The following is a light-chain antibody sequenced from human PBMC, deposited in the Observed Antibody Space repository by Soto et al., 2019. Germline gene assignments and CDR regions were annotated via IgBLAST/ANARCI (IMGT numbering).Light chain of an antibody. Sequence: QSVLTQSSSASASLGSSVKRTCTLSSGHSSYIIAWHQQQPGKAPRYLMKLEGSGSYNKGSGVPDRFSGSSSGADRYLTIANLQFEDEADYYCETWDSNTHVFGTGTKLTVL. CDR2: LEGSGSY. CDR3: ETWDSNTHV. J-gene: IGLJ1*01. CDR1: SGHSSYI. V-gene: IGLV4-60*02.